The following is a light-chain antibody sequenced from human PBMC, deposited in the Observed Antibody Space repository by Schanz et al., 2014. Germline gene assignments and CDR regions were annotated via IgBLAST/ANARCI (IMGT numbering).Light chain of an antibody. CDR2: EVT. CDR3: SSYAGLSSWV. Sequence: QSALTQPPSASGSPGQSVTISCTGTSSDIGFYDYVSWYQQRPGKAPKLMIYEVTKRPSGVPDRFSGSKSGNTASLTVSGLQPEDEADYYCSSYAGLSSWVFGGGTKLTVL. CDR1: SSDIGFYDY. V-gene: IGLV2-8*01. J-gene: IGLJ3*02.